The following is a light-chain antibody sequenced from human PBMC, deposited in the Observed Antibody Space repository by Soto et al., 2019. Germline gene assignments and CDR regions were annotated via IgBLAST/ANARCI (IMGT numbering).Light chain of an antibody. Sequence: QSVLTQPASVSGSPGQSITISCTGSSNDVGGYNYVSWYQQHPGQAPTLIIYEVSDRPSGVSPRFSGSKSGNTASLTISGLQVEDEADYFCTSYTSTIPYVFGSGTKVTVL. CDR1: SNDVGGYNY. V-gene: IGLV2-14*01. CDR2: EVS. J-gene: IGLJ1*01. CDR3: TSYTSTIPYV.